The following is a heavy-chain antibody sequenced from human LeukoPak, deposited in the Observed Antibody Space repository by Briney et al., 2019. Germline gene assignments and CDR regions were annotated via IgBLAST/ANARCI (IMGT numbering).Heavy chain of an antibody. CDR1: GYSISSGYY. D-gene: IGHD6-13*01. Sequence: PSETLSLTCTVSGYSISSGYYWGWIRPPPGKGLEWIGSIYHSGSTYYNPSLKSRVTISVDTSKNQFSLKLSSVTAADTAVYYCASRQLLVYYMDVWGKGTTVTVSS. CDR3: ASRQLLVYYMDV. CDR2: IYHSGST. V-gene: IGHV4-38-2*02. J-gene: IGHJ6*03.